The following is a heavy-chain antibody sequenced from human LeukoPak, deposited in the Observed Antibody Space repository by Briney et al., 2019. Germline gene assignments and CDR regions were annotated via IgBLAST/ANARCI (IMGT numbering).Heavy chain of an antibody. CDR3: AKGITIFGVVRQRTYYFDY. J-gene: IGHJ4*02. V-gene: IGHV3-23*01. CDR1: GFTFSSYA. CDR2: ISSSGGST. Sequence: GGSLRLSCAASGFTFSSYAMCWVRQAPGKGLEWVSAISSSGGSTYYADSVKGRFTISRDNSKNTLYLQMNSLRAEDTAVYYCAKGITIFGVVRQRTYYFDYWGQGTLVTVSS. D-gene: IGHD3-3*01.